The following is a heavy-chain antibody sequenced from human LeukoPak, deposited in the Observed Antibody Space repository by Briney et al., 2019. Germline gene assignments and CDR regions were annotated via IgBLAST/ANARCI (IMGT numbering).Heavy chain of an antibody. CDR3: ARVADDYFDY. Sequence: GGSLRLSCAASGFTFSSYSMNWVRQAPGKGLEWVANINQTGSEKYFVDSVKGRFTISRDNAKNSLYLQMNSLRAEDTAVYYCARVADDYFDYWGQGTLVTVSS. D-gene: IGHD6-19*01. CDR1: GFTFSSYS. V-gene: IGHV3-7*01. J-gene: IGHJ4*02. CDR2: INQTGSEK.